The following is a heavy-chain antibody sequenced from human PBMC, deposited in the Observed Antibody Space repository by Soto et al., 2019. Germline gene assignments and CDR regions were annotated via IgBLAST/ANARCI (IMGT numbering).Heavy chain of an antibody. Sequence: VQLLESGGGLVQPGGSLRLSCAASGFTFSTYGMSWGRQAPGKGLEWVSSISGSGGSTYYADSVKGRFTISRDNSKNTLYLQMNSLRAEDTAVYYCAKEEKGVVRGTPPNWGQGTLVTVSS. CDR3: AKEEKGVVRGTPPN. V-gene: IGHV3-23*01. J-gene: IGHJ4*02. D-gene: IGHD3-10*01. CDR1: GFTFSTYG. CDR2: ISGSGGST.